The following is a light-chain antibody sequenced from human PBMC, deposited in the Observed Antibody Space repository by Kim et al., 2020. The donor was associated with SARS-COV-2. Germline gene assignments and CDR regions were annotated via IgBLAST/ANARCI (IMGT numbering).Light chain of an antibody. CDR2: EDD. Sequence: GKTVYISCTRSSGSIDDNYVQWYQQRPGGVPTTVIYEDDQRPSGVSDRFSGSIDNSSNSASLTISGLKTEDEADYYCQSYNRSNVIFGGGTQLTVL. CDR3: QSYNRSNVI. V-gene: IGLV6-57*03. CDR1: SGSIDDNY. J-gene: IGLJ2*01.